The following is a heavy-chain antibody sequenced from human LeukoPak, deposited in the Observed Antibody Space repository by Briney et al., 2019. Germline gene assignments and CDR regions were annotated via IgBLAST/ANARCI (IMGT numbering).Heavy chain of an antibody. CDR2: ISSSSSTI. D-gene: IGHD7-27*01. Sequence: GGSLRLSCAASGFTFSSYSMNWVRQAPGKGLEWVSYISSSSSTIYYADSVKGRFTISRDNAKSSLYLQMNSLRAEDTAVYYCARSLGSYYYYYYMDVWGKGTTVTVSS. CDR1: GFTFSSYS. V-gene: IGHV3-48*01. J-gene: IGHJ6*03. CDR3: ARSLGSYYYYYYMDV.